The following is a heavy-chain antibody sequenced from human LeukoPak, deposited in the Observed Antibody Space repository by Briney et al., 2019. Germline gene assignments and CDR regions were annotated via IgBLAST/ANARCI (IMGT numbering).Heavy chain of an antibody. Sequence: GGSLRLSCAASGFTFSSYNMDWVRQAPGKGLEWVSSIDTTSGFIFYGDSMKGRVTIPRHNAKNSLYLQMNSLRAEDTAVYYCASAWHLGIVVVMLDYWGQGTLVTVSS. CDR1: GFTFSSYN. V-gene: IGHV3-21*06. D-gene: IGHD3-22*01. J-gene: IGHJ4*02. CDR3: ASAWHLGIVVVMLDY. CDR2: IDTTSGFI.